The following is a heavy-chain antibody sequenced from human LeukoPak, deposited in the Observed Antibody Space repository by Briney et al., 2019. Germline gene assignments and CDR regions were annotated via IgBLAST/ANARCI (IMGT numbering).Heavy chain of an antibody. CDR2: IIPILGIA. J-gene: IGHJ4*02. V-gene: IGHV1-69*04. CDR3: ARDRIAVAGIFDY. Sequence: PRASVKVSCKASGGTFSSYAISWVRQAPGQGLEWMGRIIPILGIANYAQKFRGRVTITADKSTSTAYMELSSLRSEDTAVYYCARDRIAVAGIFDYWGQGTLVTVSS. CDR1: GGTFSSYA. D-gene: IGHD6-19*01.